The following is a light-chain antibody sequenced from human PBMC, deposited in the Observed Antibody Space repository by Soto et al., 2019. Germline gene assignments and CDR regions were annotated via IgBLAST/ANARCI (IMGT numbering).Light chain of an antibody. CDR2: VAS. CDR1: QGIRSH. CDR3: LQYDTYPRT. J-gene: IGKJ3*01. Sequence: DIQMTQSPSSLSASVGDRVIIPCRASQGIRSHLAWFQQKPGKAPKSLIYVASILQSGVPSKFSGSGSGTDFTLTINSLQPEDFATYYCLQYDTYPRTFGPGTKVDIK. V-gene: IGKV1-16*02.